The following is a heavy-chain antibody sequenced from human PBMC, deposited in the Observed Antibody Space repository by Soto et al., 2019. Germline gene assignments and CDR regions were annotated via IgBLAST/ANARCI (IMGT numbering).Heavy chain of an antibody. Sequence: QVQLVQSGSEVKKPGASVKVSCKASGYTFTAYFIHWVRQAPGQGLEWMGCLNLNNGGTNYAQKFQDWVTMTRDTSITTALLELTRLQSDDTAVYYCARAPWDGSGTSNWFDPWGQGTLVSVAS. CDR3: ARAPWDGSGTSNWFDP. CDR1: GYTFTAYF. V-gene: IGHV1-2*04. D-gene: IGHD3-10*01. J-gene: IGHJ5*02. CDR2: LNLNNGGT.